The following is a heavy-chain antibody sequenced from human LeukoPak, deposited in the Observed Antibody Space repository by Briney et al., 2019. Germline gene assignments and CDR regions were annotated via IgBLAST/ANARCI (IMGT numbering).Heavy chain of an antibody. CDR2: INTDETST. J-gene: IGHJ3*02. D-gene: IGHD3-9*01. V-gene: IGHV3-74*01. CDR1: GFTFSNYW. Sequence: PGGSLRLPCAASGFTFSNYWMHWVRQAPGKGLVWLSRINTDETSTFYADSVKGRFTISRDNAKNSLYLQMNSLRAEDTALYHCARVKSRAYTGLRYFDWYPDAFDIWGQGTMVTVSS. CDR3: ARVKSRAYTGLRYFDWYPDAFDI.